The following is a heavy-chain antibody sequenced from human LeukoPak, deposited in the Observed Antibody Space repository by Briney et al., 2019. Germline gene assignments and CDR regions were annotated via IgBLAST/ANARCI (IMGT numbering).Heavy chain of an antibody. V-gene: IGHV1-2*02. CDR1: GVTFTANY. J-gene: IGHJ5*02. CDR3: AEDVGRTGTNCFDP. CDR2: INLNTGYT. Sequence: ASVKVSCKPSGVTFTANYLHWVRQAPGQGLEWLGWINLNTGYTKYAQKFQGRVTMTRDTSTSSAFMELSRLRSDDTAVYFCAEDVGRTGTNCFDPWGQGTLVTVSS. D-gene: IGHD1-1*01.